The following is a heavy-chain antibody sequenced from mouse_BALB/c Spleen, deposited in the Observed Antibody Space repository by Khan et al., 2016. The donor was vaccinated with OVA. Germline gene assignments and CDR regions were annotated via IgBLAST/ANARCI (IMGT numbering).Heavy chain of an antibody. CDR1: GYIFTDYI. CDR3: VRSGYGSFAY. J-gene: IGHJ3*01. D-gene: IGHD1-2*01. Sequence: VQLQQSGPELVKPGASVKISCRASGYIFTDYILDWVKQSHGKSLEWIGYIFPNNGDTGYNQKFKTKATLTVDISSSTAYMELRSLTSEDSAVYYWVRSGYGSFAYWGQGTLVTVSA. CDR2: IFPNNGDT. V-gene: IGHV1S29*02.